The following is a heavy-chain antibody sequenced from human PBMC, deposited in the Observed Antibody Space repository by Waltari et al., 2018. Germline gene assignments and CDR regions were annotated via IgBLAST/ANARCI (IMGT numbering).Heavy chain of an antibody. CDR3: ASYYDSSGPFDY. Sequence: QLQLQESGPGLVKPSETLSLTCTVSGGSISSSSYYWGWIRQPPGKGLEWIGSIYYSGSTYYNPSLKSRVTISVDTSKNQFSLKLSSVTAADTAVYYCASYYDSSGPFDYWGQGTLVTVSS. CDR1: GGSISSSSYY. D-gene: IGHD3-22*01. CDR2: IYYSGST. V-gene: IGHV4-39*07. J-gene: IGHJ4*02.